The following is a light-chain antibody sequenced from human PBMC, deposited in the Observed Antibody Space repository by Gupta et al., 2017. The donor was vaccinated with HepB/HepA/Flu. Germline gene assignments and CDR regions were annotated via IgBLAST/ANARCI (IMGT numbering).Light chain of an antibody. Sequence: QSALTQPASVSGSPGQSITISCTGTSSDVGGYNYVSWYQQHPGKAPKLMIYDVSNRPSGVSNRFSGSKSGNTASLTISGLQAEDEADYDGSSYTSSSTLDVVFGGGTKLTV. CDR3: SSYTSSSTLDVV. V-gene: IGLV2-14*01. CDR2: DVS. CDR1: SSDVGGYNY. J-gene: IGLJ2*01.